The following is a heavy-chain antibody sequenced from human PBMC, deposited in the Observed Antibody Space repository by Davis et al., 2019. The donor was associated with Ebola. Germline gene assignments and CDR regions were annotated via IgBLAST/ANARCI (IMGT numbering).Heavy chain of an antibody. D-gene: IGHD4-17*01. J-gene: IGHJ6*02. V-gene: IGHV1-69*13. Sequence: SVQVSCKASGGTFSSYAISWVRQAPGQGLEWMGGIIPIFGTANYAQKFQGRVTITADESTSTAYMELSSLRSEDTAVYYCARDQEGYGDYARFLLDYYGMDVWGQGTTVTVSS. CDR3: ARDQEGYGDYARFLLDYYGMDV. CDR2: IIPIFGTA. CDR1: GGTFSSYA.